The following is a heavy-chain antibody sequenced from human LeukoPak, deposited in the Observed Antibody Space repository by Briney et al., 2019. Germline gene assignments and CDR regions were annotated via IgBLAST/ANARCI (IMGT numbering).Heavy chain of an antibody. CDR1: GYTFTSYG. Sequence: GASVKVSCKASGYTFTSYGISWVRQAPGQGLEWMGWISAYNGNTNYAQKFQGRATMSRDTSISTAYMEVSRLRSDDTAVYYCARGESGIKLGYCSGGSCYPPGCWGQGTLVTVSS. V-gene: IGHV1-18*01. D-gene: IGHD2-15*01. J-gene: IGHJ4*02. CDR2: ISAYNGNT. CDR3: ARGESGIKLGYCSGGSCYPPGC.